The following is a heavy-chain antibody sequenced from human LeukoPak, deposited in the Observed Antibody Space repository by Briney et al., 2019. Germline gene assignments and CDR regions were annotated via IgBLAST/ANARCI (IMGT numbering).Heavy chain of an antibody. CDR2: ISGSGGST. CDR3: AKPHLGLWYYFDY. J-gene: IGHJ4*02. CDR1: GGSISTSNSY. V-gene: IGHV3-23*01. D-gene: IGHD3-10*01. Sequence: ETLSLTCAVSGGSISTSNSYWGWIRRPPGKGLEWVSAISGSGGSTYYADSVKGRFTISRDNSKNTLYLQMNSLRAEDTAVYYCAKPHLGLWYYFDYWGQGTLVTVSS.